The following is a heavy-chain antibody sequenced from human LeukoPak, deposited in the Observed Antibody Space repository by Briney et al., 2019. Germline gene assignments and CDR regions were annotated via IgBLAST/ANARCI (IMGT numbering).Heavy chain of an antibody. Sequence: PGGSLRLSCAASGFTFSSYAMSWVRQAPGKGLEWVSSICASGGSTYYADSVKGRFTISRDNFKNTLYLQMNSLRAEDTAVYYCAKGAGSYSVWGQGTLVTASS. CDR3: AKGAGSYSV. CDR1: GFTFSSYA. J-gene: IGHJ4*02. D-gene: IGHD1-26*01. V-gene: IGHV3-23*01. CDR2: ICASGGST.